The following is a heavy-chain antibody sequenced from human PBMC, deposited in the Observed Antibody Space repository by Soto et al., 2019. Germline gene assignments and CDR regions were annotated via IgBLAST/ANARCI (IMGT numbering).Heavy chain of an antibody. CDR1: GGSISSYY. CDR3: ARGYSSGYYYGMDV. J-gene: IGHJ6*02. CDR2: IYYSGST. V-gene: IGHV4-59*01. Sequence: PSETLSLTCTVSGGSISSYYWSWIRQPPGKGLEWIGYIYYSGSTNYNPSLKSRVTISVDTSKNQFPLKLSSVTAADTAVYYCARGYSSGYYYGMDVWGQGTTVTVSS. D-gene: IGHD6-25*01.